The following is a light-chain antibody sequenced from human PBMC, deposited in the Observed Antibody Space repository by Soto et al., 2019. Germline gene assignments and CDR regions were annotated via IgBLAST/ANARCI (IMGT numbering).Light chain of an antibody. CDR1: QGISNY. CDR3: QKYNSAPWT. Sequence: DIQMTQSPSSLSASVGDRVTITCRASQGISNYLAWYQHKPGKVPKLLIYAASTLQSGVPSRFSGSGSGTDFTLTISSLQPEDVATYYCQKYNSAPWTFGQRTNVDIK. V-gene: IGKV1-27*01. CDR2: AAS. J-gene: IGKJ1*01.